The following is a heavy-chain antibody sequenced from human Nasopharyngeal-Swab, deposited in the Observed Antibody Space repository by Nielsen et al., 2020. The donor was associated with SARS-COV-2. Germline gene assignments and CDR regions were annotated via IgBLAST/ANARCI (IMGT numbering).Heavy chain of an antibody. Sequence: GGSLRLSCAASGFTFREYAMQWVRQAPGKGLEWVATVWFDGSNEYYADSVKGRFTISRDNSKSTVDLPMNSLRAEDTAVYYCANPQSGYWQFDYWGQGTLVTVSS. D-gene: IGHD3-22*01. V-gene: IGHV3-33*06. J-gene: IGHJ4*02. CDR3: ANPQSGYWQFDY. CDR2: VWFDGSNE. CDR1: GFTFREYA.